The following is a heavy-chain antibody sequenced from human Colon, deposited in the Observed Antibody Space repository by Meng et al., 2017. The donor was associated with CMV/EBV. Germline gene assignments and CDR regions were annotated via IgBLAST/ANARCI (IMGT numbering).Heavy chain of an antibody. V-gene: IGHV1-18*01. CDR1: GHTFTRDG. CDR2: ISVNNGNT. J-gene: IGHJ3*02. D-gene: IGHD5-12*01. CDR3: AIRLNSDAFDI. Sequence: ASVTVSCKALGHTFTRDGIAWLRQAPGQGLDWMGWISVNNGNTNYAQKFQGRVTMTTDTSTSTAYMELRSLRSDDTAVYFCAIRLNSDAFDIWGQGTLVTVSS.